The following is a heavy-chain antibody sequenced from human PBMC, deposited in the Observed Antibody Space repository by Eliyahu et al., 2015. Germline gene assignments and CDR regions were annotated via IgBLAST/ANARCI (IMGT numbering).Heavy chain of an antibody. J-gene: IGHJ4*02. CDR3: ARDSGWSEDY. V-gene: IGHV3-48*02. CDR1: GFTFSSXS. CDR2: ISSSSSTI. D-gene: IGHD6-19*01. Sequence: EVQLVESGGGLVQPXXSLRXSCAAXGFTFSSXSMNWVRQAPGKGLEWVXXISSSSSTIYYADSVKGRFTISRDNAKNSLYLQMNSLRDEDTAVYYCARDSGWSEDYWGQGTLVTVSS.